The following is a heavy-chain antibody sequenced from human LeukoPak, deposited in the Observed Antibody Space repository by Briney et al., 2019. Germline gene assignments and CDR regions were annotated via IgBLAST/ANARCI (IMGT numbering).Heavy chain of an antibody. D-gene: IGHD3-10*01. CDR1: GYTFTSYD. CDR3: VVPYPRLDAFDI. CDR2: MNPNSGNT. V-gene: IGHV1-8*01. J-gene: IGHJ3*02. Sequence: ASVKVSCKASGYTFTSYDINWVRQATGQGLEWMGWMNPNSGNTGYAQKFQGRVTMTRNTSISTAYMELSSLRSEDTAVYYCVVPYPRLDAFDIWGQGTMVTVSS.